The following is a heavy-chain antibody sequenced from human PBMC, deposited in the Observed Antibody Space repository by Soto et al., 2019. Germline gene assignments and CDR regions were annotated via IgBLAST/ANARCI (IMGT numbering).Heavy chain of an antibody. CDR2: ISESGGST. D-gene: IGHD6-13*01. J-gene: IGHJ4*02. Sequence: GGSLRLSCAASGFSFSDYAMSWVRQAPGKGLEWVSVISESGGSTHYADSVRGRFTVSRDNSKNSLSLRMNSLRDEDTAVYFCAKRSPYSSGWYSPIFDYWGQGALVTISS. CDR3: AKRSPYSSGWYSPIFDY. V-gene: IGHV3-23*01. CDR1: GFSFSDYA.